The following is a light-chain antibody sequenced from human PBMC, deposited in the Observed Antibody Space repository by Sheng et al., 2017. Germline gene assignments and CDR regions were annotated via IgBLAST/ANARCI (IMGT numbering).Light chain of an antibody. CDR3: GTWDNSLSAVV. Sequence: QPVLTQPPSVSVAPGQKVTISCSGSSSNIGNHYVSWYQQLPGTAPKLLIYENNKRPSGIPDRFSGSKSGTSATLGITGLQTGDEADYYCGTWDNSLSAVVFGGGTKLTVL. CDR2: ENN. CDR1: SSNIGNHY. V-gene: IGLV1-51*02. J-gene: IGLJ2*01.